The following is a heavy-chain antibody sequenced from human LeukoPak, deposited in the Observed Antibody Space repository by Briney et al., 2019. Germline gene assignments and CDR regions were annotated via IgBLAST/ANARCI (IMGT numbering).Heavy chain of an antibody. CDR1: GFTFDSYA. CDR3: ARDPIVVVPAADWFDP. J-gene: IGHJ5*02. Sequence: GGSLRLSCAASGFTFDSYAMSWVRQAPGKGLEWASAISGSGGSTYYADSVKGRFTISRDNAKNSLYLQMNSLRAEDTAVYYCARDPIVVVPAADWFDPWGQGTLVTVSS. V-gene: IGHV3-23*01. CDR2: ISGSGGST. D-gene: IGHD2-2*01.